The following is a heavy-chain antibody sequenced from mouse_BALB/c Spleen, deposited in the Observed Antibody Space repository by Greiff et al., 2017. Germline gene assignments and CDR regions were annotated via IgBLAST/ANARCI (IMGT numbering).Heavy chain of an antibody. Sequence: EVQRVESGGGLVQPGGSLKLSCAASGFTFSSYAMSWVRQTPEKRLEWVATISSGGSYTYYPDSVKGRFTISRDNAKNTLYLQMSSLRSEDTAMYYCARRDWDYFDYWGQGTTLTVSS. V-gene: IGHV5-9-3*01. D-gene: IGHD4-1*01. CDR3: ARRDWDYFDY. CDR1: GFTFSSYA. CDR2: ISSGGSYT. J-gene: IGHJ2*01.